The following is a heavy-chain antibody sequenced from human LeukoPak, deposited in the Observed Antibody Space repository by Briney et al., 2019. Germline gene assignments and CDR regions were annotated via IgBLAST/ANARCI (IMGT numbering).Heavy chain of an antibody. CDR1: GFTFSSYA. Sequence: GGSLRLSCAASGFTFSSYAMSWVRQAPVKGLEWVSAISGSGGSTYYADSVKGRFTISRDNSKNTLYLQMNSLRAEDTAVYYCAKVQGSSGYYFDYWGQGTLVTVSS. CDR3: AKVQGSSGYYFDY. CDR2: ISGSGGST. J-gene: IGHJ4*02. D-gene: IGHD3-22*01. V-gene: IGHV3-23*01.